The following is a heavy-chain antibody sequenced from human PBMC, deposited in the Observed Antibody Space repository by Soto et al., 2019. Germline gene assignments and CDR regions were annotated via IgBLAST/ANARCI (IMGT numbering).Heavy chain of an antibody. CDR1: GYTFTGYY. J-gene: IGHJ4*02. CDR3: ARDLSGGLAMRMTTVGRGY. D-gene: IGHD4-17*01. V-gene: IGHV1-2*02. Sequence: QVQLVQSGAEVKKPGASVKVSCKASGYTFTGYYMHWVRQAPGQGLEWMGWINPNSGGTNYAQKCQGRVTMTRDTSISTAYMELSRLRSDDTAVYYCARDLSGGLAMRMTTVGRGYWGQGTLVTVSS. CDR2: INPNSGGT.